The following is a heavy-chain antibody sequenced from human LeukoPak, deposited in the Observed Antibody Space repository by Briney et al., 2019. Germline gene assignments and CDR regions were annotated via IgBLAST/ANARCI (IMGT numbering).Heavy chain of an antibody. J-gene: IGHJ5*01. Sequence: PAGSLRPSCAASGFVFSASYMSWVRQAPGKGLEWVATIKPDGSEKYHMDSVSGRFTISRDNTNDALFLQMNSRRVDDTAVYYCVRGGTYWTVSWGQGTLVNVS. CDR3: VRGGTYWTVS. V-gene: IGHV3-7*01. CDR1: GFVFSASY. CDR2: IKPDGSEK.